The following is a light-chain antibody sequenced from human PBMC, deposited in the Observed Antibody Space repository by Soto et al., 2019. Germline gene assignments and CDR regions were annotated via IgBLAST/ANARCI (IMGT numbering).Light chain of an antibody. V-gene: IGLV2-14*01. Sequence: QSALTQPASMSGSPGQSITISCAGTSNDVGAYNYVSWYQHHPGQAPKLMIYEVTNRPSGVSPRFSGSKSGNTASLTISGLQAEDEADYYCYSYTTPNTGLFGRGTKLTVL. CDR1: SNDVGAYNY. CDR2: EVT. CDR3: YSYTTPNTGL. J-gene: IGLJ3*02.